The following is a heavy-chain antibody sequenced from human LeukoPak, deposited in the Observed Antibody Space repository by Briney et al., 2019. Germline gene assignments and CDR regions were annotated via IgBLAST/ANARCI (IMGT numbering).Heavy chain of an antibody. CDR3: ARGPAYPYYFDY. CDR1: GFTFSSYG. V-gene: IGHV3-33*01. CDR2: IWHDGSNK. J-gene: IGHJ4*02. Sequence: GGSLRLSCAASGFTFSSYGMHWVRQAPGKGLEGVAVIWHDGSNKYYADSVKGRFTISRDNSKNTLHLQMNSLRAEDTAVYYCARGPAYPYYFDYWGQGTLVTVSS.